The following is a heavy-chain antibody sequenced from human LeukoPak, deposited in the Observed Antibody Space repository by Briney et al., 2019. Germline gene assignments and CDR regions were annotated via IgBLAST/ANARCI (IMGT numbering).Heavy chain of an antibody. CDR2: ISAYNGNT. D-gene: IGHD3-10*01. J-gene: IGHJ6*03. Sequence: GASVKVSCKASGYTITSYGISWVRQAPGQGLEWMGWISAYNGNTNYAQRFQGRLTMTTDSSTSTAYMDLKGLRSDDTAMYYCARDFHLGSGSFFFSPLNLGGKGTKVSV. V-gene: IGHV1-18*01. CDR1: GYTITSYG. CDR3: ARDFHLGSGSFFFSPLNL.